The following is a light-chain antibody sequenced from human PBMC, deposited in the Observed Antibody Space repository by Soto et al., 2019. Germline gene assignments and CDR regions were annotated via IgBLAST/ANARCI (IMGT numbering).Light chain of an antibody. V-gene: IGLV2-14*01. J-gene: IGLJ1*01. CDR3: SSYASSTLYV. CDR2: DVS. CDR1: SSDVGGYNY. Sequence: QSALTQPASVSGSPGQSITISCTGTSSDVGGYNYVSWYQQHPGKAPKLMIYDVSNRPSGVSNRFSASKSGNTASLTISGLQAEDEADYYCSSYASSTLYVFGTGPKLTVL.